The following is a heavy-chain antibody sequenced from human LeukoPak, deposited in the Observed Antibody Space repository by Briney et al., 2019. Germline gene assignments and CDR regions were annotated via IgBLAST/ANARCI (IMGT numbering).Heavy chain of an antibody. D-gene: IGHD3-10*01. Sequence: GGSLRLSCATSGFTFSSYAMSWVRQAPGKGLEWVSAISGSGGSTYYADSVNGRFPISRDNSKNTLYLQMNSLSAEDTAVYSCAKRLRRITMVWGMMGAFDIWGQGTMVTVSS. CDR2: ISGSGGST. CDR3: AKRLRRITMVWGMMGAFDI. V-gene: IGHV3-23*01. J-gene: IGHJ3*02. CDR1: GFTFSSYA.